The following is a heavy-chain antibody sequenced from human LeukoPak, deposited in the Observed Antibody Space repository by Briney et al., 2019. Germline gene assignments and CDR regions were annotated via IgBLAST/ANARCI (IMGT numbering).Heavy chain of an antibody. Sequence: GGSLRLSCAASGFTFSSYAMSWVRPAPGKGLEWVSGFSDSGGRTFYAEAVKGRFTISRDNSKNTLSLQMNSLRAEDTAVYYCAKALVGIDAFDIWGQGTMVTVSS. D-gene: IGHD1-26*01. CDR1: GFTFSSYA. V-gene: IGHV3-23*01. J-gene: IGHJ3*02. CDR3: AKALVGIDAFDI. CDR2: FSDSGGRT.